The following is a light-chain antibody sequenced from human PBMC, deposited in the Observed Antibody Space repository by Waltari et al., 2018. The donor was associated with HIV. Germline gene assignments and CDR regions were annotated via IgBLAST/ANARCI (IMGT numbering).Light chain of an antibody. Sequence: EIVLTQSPGTLSLSPGETATLSCRASQSVTSTYLAWYHQKPGQAPRLLIYGASSRATGIPDRFRGSGSGTDFTLTIRRLEPEDFAVYYCQQYGSSPYTCGQGTKLEIK. J-gene: IGKJ2*01. CDR2: GAS. V-gene: IGKV3-20*01. CDR1: QSVTSTY. CDR3: QQYGSSPYT.